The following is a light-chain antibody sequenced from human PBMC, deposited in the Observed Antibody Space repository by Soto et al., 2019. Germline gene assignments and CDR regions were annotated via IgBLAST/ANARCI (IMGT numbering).Light chain of an antibody. J-gene: IGLJ1*01. Sequence: QSVLTQPAALSGPPGQSITISCTGSNSDVGIYDFVSWYQHHPGRAPKLIVSEVSHRPSGVSNRFSGSKSGNMASLTISGLQCEDEADYYCISYTSYESSYVFGTGNK. CDR1: NSDVGIYDF. CDR3: ISYTSYESSYV. V-gene: IGLV2-14*01. CDR2: EVS.